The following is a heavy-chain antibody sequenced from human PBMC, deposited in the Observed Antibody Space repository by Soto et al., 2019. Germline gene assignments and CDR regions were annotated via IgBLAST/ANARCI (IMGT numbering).Heavy chain of an antibody. Sequence: PGGSLRLSCAASGFTFSGYSMNWVRQAPGKGLEWVSYISSSSGTMYYADSVKGRFTISRDNAKNSLYLQMNSLRPEDTAVYYCARGYYYGSGSYFDYWGQGTLVTVSS. CDR2: ISSSSGTM. J-gene: IGHJ4*02. CDR1: GFTFSGYS. V-gene: IGHV3-48*01. CDR3: ARGYYYGSGSYFDY. D-gene: IGHD3-10*01.